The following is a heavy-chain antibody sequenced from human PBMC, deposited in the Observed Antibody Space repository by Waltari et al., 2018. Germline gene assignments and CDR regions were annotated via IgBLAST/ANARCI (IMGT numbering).Heavy chain of an antibody. CDR1: GYTFSDYA. CDR3: ARLRASLTGFGPYGLDV. J-gene: IGHJ6*02. Sequence: QVQLVQSGPELKKPGASVEVSCSASGYTFSDYALNWVRQAPGQGPGWMGWINTNTGNPTYAQDFTGRFVFSLDASVSTAYLLITGLKADDTAVYYCARLRASLTGFGPYGLDVWGQGTKVTVSS. V-gene: IGHV7-4-1*02. CDR2: INTNTGNP. D-gene: IGHD3-9*01.